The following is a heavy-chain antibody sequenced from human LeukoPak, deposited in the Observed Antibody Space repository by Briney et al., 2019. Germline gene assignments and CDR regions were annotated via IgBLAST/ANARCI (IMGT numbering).Heavy chain of an antibody. Sequence: PGGSLRLSCVASGFTFSSYWMSWVRQAPGKGLEWVAFIRSDGSDKSYGGSVMGRFTISRDNSKNTLYLQMNTLRAEDTAVYYCGKHDSSSDYWGQGTLVTVSS. V-gene: IGHV3-30*02. J-gene: IGHJ4*02. CDR1: GFTFSSYW. CDR3: GKHDSSSDY. CDR2: IRSDGSDK. D-gene: IGHD3-22*01.